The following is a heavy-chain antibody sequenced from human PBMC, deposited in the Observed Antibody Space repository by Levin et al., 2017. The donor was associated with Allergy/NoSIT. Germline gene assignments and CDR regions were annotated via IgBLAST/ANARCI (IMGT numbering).Heavy chain of an antibody. Sequence: PSETLSLTCAVYGGSLSDYYWIWIRQPPGKGLEWIGEINHSEITNYNPSLKSRVTISIDTSKNQFSLKLISVTVADTAVYYCARQDYDRSGDYLNWFDPWGQGTLVTVSS. J-gene: IGHJ5*02. D-gene: IGHD3-22*01. V-gene: IGHV4-34*01. CDR2: INHSEIT. CDR3: ARQDYDRSGDYLNWFDP. CDR1: GGSLSDYY.